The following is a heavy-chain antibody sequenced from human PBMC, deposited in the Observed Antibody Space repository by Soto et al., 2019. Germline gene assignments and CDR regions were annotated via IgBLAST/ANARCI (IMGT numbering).Heavy chain of an antibody. CDR1: GGSINSGDYY. Sequence: SETLSLTCTVSGGSINSGDYYWTWVRQPPGKGLEWIGYIYYDGNSQHNPPLKSRVTMSIDTSKNQFSLNLSSVTAADTAVYYCARDRRWLPRGPNNWLDLWGQGTQVTVSS. CDR3: ARDRRWLPRGPNNWLDL. J-gene: IGHJ5*02. V-gene: IGHV4-30-4*01. D-gene: IGHD5-12*01. CDR2: IYYDGNS.